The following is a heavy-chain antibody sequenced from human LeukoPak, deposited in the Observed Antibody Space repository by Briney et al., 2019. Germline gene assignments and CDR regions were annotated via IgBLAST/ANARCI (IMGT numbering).Heavy chain of an antibody. J-gene: IGHJ5*02. CDR2: ISNSGSI. CDR1: GGSMSSYY. D-gene: IGHD6-19*01. V-gene: IGHV4-59*08. Sequence: SETLSLTCIVSGGSMSSYYWSWIRQSPEKGLEWIGSISNSGSIDYNPSLKSRVTISVDTSKNQFSLKLSSVTAADTAVYYCARHIIAVAVYWFDPWGQGTLVTVSS. CDR3: ARHIIAVAVYWFDP.